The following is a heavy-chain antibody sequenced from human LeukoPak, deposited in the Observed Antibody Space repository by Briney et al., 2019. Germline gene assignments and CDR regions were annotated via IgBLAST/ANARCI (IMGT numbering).Heavy chain of an antibody. D-gene: IGHD2-21*02. V-gene: IGHV4-61*02. CDR1: GGSISSGSYY. J-gene: IGHJ4*02. CDR2: IYTSGST. Sequence: PSETLSLTCTVSGGSISSGSYYWSWIRQPAGKGLEWIGRIYTSGSTNYNPSLKSRVTISVDTSKNQFSLKLSSVTAADTAVYYCARLFGGYCGGDCYSWTDDYWGQGTLVTVSS. CDR3: ARLFGGYCGGDCYSWTDDY.